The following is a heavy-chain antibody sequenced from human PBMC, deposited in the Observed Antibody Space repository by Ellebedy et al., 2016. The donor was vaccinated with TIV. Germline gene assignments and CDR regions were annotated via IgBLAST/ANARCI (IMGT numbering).Heavy chain of an antibody. Sequence: PGGSLRLSCAASGFTFSSYAMSWVRQAPGKGLEWVSTISSTGSRTYYADSVEGRFIISRDNSKKTLYLQMNSLRAEDTAVYYCASSRYHYYLGNTIFVCWGQGTLVTVSS. J-gene: IGHJ4*02. CDR1: GFTFSSYA. D-gene: IGHD3-10*01. V-gene: IGHV3-23*01. CDR3: ASSRYHYYLGNTIFVC. CDR2: ISSTGSRT.